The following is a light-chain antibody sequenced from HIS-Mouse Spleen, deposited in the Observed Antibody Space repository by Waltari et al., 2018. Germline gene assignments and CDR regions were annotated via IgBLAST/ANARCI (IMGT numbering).Light chain of an antibody. CDR1: SSDVGSYNL. V-gene: IGLV2-23*01. Sequence: QSALTQPASVSGSPGQSITISSPGTSSDVGSYNLVSWYQQHPGKAPKLMIYEGSKRPSGVSNRFSGSKSGNTASLTISGLQAEDEADYYCCSYAGSSTVVFGGGTKLTVL. CDR2: EGS. CDR3: CSYAGSSTVV. J-gene: IGLJ2*01.